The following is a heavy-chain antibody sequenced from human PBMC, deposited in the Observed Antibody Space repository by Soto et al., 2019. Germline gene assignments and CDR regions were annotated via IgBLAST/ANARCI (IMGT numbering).Heavy chain of an antibody. J-gene: IGHJ5*02. V-gene: IGHV4-39*01. CDR3: ARRHCYSPNCVPLDP. D-gene: IGHD2-2*01. CDR2: IYYSGTS. CDR1: GGSIRDDTYD. Sequence: QLQLQESGPGLVKPSETLSLTCTVSGGSIRDDTYDWGWIRQPPGKGLEWIGSIYYSGTSSYNPSLKLRVPLSVQTSKEQLSLRLSSATGADTADYYCARRHCYSPNCVPLDPWGQGTLVIVSS.